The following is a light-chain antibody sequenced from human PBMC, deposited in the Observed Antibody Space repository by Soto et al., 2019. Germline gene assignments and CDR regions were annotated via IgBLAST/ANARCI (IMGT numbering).Light chain of an antibody. CDR2: GAS. CDR3: QQYSRWPIT. V-gene: IGKV3-15*01. Sequence: EIVMTQSPATLSMSPGERATLSCRASQSVSSNLAWYQQKPGQAPRLLIYGASTRATGIPAGFSGGGSGTEFTLTISRLQSEDSAVYYCQQYSRWPITFGQGTRLEIK. J-gene: IGKJ5*01. CDR1: QSVSSN.